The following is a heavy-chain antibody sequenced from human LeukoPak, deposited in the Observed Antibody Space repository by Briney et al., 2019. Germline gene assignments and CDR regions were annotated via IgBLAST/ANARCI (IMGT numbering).Heavy chain of an antibody. Sequence: SETLSLTCTVSGGSINSSSYYWGWIRQPPGKGLEWIGSIYYSGSTYYNPSLKSRVTISVDTSKNQFSPKLSSVTAADTAVYYCARDRPYYYDSRSFDYWGQGTLVTVSS. CDR1: GGSINSSSYY. J-gene: IGHJ4*02. V-gene: IGHV4-39*07. D-gene: IGHD3-22*01. CDR2: IYYSGST. CDR3: ARDRPYYYDSRSFDY.